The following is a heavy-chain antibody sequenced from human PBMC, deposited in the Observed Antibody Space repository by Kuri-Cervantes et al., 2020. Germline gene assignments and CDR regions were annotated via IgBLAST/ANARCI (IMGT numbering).Heavy chain of an antibody. J-gene: IGHJ4*02. CDR2: ISSSGSNI. Sequence: GGSLRLSCAASGFTFSSYSMSWIRQAPGKGLEWVSFISSSGSNIYYADSVKGRFTISRDNAKDSLYLQMNSLRAEDTAVYYCAGRTLPLFPSSGWYYFDYWGQGTLVTVSS. D-gene: IGHD6-19*01. CDR1: GFTFSSYS. CDR3: AGRTLPLFPSSGWYYFDY. V-gene: IGHV3-48*04.